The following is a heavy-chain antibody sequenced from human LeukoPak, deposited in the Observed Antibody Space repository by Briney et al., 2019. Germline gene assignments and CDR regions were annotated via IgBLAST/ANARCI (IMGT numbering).Heavy chain of an antibody. CDR2: IHPTDSDT. D-gene: IGHD3-10*01. CDR1: GYTFTDYW. CDR3: ARHEAGRLYYMDV. V-gene: IGHV5-51*01. Sequence: SGESLKISCRGSGYTFTDYWVGWVRQMPGKGLEWMGIIHPTDSDTRYSPSFHGQVTISADKSSNTVYLQWSSLKASDTAIYYCARHEAGRLYYMDVWGKGTAVTISS. J-gene: IGHJ6*03.